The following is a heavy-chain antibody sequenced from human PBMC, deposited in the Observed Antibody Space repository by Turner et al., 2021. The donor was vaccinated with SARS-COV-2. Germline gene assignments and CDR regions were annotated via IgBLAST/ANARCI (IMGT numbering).Heavy chain of an antibody. CDR3: AKLFVYGASFDY. V-gene: IGHV3-23*01. J-gene: IGHJ4*02. D-gene: IGHD3-10*02. Sequence: EVQLLESGGGLVQPGGSLSLSCAASGFTFSSYAMSWVRQAPGKGLEWVSTISGSGGSTYYADSVKGRFTISRDNSKNTLYLQMNSLRAEDTAVYYCAKLFVYGASFDYWGQGTLVTVSS. CDR2: ISGSGGST. CDR1: GFTFSSYA.